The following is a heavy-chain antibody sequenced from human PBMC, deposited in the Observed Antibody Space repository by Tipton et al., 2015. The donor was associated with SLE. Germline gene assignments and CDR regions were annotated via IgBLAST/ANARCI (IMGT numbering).Heavy chain of an antibody. CDR1: GFTFSSYW. J-gene: IGHJ4*02. D-gene: IGHD2-2*01. V-gene: IGHV3-74*01. Sequence: SLRLSCAASGFTFSSYWMHWVRQAPGKGLVWVSRINGDGRRANYADSVKGRFTISRDNAKNTVYLQMNSLRAEDTAIYYCAKCLGTRCLNFDSWGQGTLVSVSS. CDR2: INGDGRRA. CDR3: AKCLGTRCLNFDS.